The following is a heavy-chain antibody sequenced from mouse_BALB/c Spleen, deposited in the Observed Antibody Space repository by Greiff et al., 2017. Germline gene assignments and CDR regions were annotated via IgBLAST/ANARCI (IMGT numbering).Heavy chain of an antibody. CDR1: GYTFTSYW. J-gene: IGHJ2*01. CDR3: ARNYGFYYFDY. V-gene: IGHV1-7*01. CDR2: INPSTGYT. D-gene: IGHD1-2*01. Sequence: VQLQQSGAELAKPGASVKMSCKASGYTFTSYWMHWVKQRPGQGLEWIGYINPSTGYTEYNQKFKDKATLTADKSSSTAYMQLSSLTSEDSAVYYCARNYGFYYFDYWGQGTTLTVSS.